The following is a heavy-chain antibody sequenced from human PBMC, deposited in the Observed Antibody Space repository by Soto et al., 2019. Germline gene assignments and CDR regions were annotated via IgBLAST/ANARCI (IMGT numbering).Heavy chain of an antibody. V-gene: IGHV3-48*02. CDR2: ISSSSNTI. CDR3: ARVIWSGYLASDY. J-gene: IGHJ4*02. Sequence: EVQLVESGGGLGQPGGSLRLSCVVSGFTFSTSSMNWVRQAPGKGLEWVSYISSSSNTIYAVSVKGRFTISSDNAKNSLSLQMTSLRDGDTAVYYCARVIWSGYLASDYWGQGTLVTVSS. CDR1: GFTFSTSS. D-gene: IGHD3-3*01.